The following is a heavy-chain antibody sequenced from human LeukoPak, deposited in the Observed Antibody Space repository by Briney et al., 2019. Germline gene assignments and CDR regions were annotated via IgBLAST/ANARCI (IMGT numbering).Heavy chain of an antibody. J-gene: IGHJ3*02. Sequence: PSETLSLTCAVYGGSFSGYDWGWIRQPPGKGLEWIGSIYYSGSTYYNPSLKSRLTISVDTSRNQFSLNLRSVTAADTAVYYCARLVLDAFDIWGQGTMVTVSS. CDR2: IYYSGST. CDR3: ARLVLDAFDI. CDR1: GGSFSGYD. V-gene: IGHV4-34*01.